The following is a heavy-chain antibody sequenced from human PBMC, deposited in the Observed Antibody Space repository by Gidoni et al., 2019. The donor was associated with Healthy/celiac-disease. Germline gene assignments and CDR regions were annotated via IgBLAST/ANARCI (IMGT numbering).Heavy chain of an antibody. J-gene: IGHJ6*02. CDR1: GFTFTSSP. D-gene: IGHD6-6*01. V-gene: IGHV1-58*01. Sequence: QMQLVQSGPEVKKPGTSVKVSSKASGFTFTSSPVQWVRQARGQRLAWIGWIVVGSGNTNYAQKFQERVTITRDMSTSTAYMELSSLRSEDTAVYYCAAGLAARPIDYYYYGMDVWGQGTTVTVSS. CDR3: AAGLAARPIDYYYYGMDV. CDR2: IVVGSGNT.